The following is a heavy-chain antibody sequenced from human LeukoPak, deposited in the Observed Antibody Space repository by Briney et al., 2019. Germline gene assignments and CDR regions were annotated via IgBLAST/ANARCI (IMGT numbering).Heavy chain of an antibody. J-gene: IGHJ4*02. V-gene: IGHV3-48*01. CDR2: ISSSSSTI. D-gene: IGHD1-26*01. CDR3: ASPPGRYRSGSYRDFYY. Sequence: GGSLRLSCAASGFTFSSYSMNWVRQAPGKGLEWVSYISSSSSTIYYADSVKGRFTISRDNAKNSLYLQMNSLRAEDTAVYYCASPPGRYRSGSYRDFYYWGQGTLVTVSS. CDR1: GFTFSSYS.